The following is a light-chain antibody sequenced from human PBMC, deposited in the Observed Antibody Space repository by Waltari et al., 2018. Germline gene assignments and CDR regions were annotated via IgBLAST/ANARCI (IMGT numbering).Light chain of an antibody. CDR2: EIN. J-gene: IGLJ1*01. Sequence: QSALTQPASVSGSPGQSLTISCTGTSGDVVSHDLVSWYQQHPGKAPKLIIYEINKRPSGVSNRFSGSKSGKTASLTISGLQAEDEADYYCCSFTNSRNFDVFGTGTKVTVL. V-gene: IGLV2-23*02. CDR3: CSFTNSRNFDV. CDR1: SGDVVSHDL.